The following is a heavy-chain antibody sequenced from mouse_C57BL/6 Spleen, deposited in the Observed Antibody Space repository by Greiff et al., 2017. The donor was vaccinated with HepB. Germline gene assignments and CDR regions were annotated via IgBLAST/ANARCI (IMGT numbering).Heavy chain of an antibody. V-gene: IGHV1-4*01. Sequence: VQLQQSGAELARPGASVKMSCKASGYTFTSYTMHWVKQRPGQGLEWIGYINPSSGYTKYNQKFKDKATLTADKSSSTAYMQLSSLTSEDSAVYYCARDYHDGYYFDYWGQGTTLTVSS. CDR3: ARDYHDGYYFDY. J-gene: IGHJ2*01. D-gene: IGHD2-3*01. CDR1: GYTFTSYT. CDR2: INPSSGYT.